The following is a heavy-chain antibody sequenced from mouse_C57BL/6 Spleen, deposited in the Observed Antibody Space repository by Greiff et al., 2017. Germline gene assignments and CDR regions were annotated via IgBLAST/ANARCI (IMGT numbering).Heavy chain of an antibody. D-gene: IGHD4-1*01. CDR1: GFTFSDYY. V-gene: IGHV5-12*01. J-gene: IGHJ1*03. CDR2: ISNGGGST. Sequence: EVMLVESGGGLVQPGGSLKLSCAASGFTFSDYYMYLVRQTPEKRLEWVAYISNGGGSTYYPDTVKGRFTISRDNAKNTLYLQMSRLKSEDTAMYYCARQGTDWYFDVWGTGTTVTVSS. CDR3: ARQGTDWYFDV.